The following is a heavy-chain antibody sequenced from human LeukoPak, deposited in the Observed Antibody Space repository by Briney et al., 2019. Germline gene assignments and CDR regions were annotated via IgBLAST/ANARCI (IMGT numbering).Heavy chain of an antibody. CDR1: GFTFTGYA. CDR2: MSYDGSNE. Sequence: PGRSLRLSCAASGFTFTGYAMHWVRQAPGKGLEWVAVMSYDGSNEYYADSVKGRFTIPRDNSRNTLYLQMSSLRPEDTALYFCARQDISLDDWGQGTLVTVSS. V-gene: IGHV3-30-3*01. J-gene: IGHJ4*02. D-gene: IGHD3-3*02. CDR3: ARQDISLDD.